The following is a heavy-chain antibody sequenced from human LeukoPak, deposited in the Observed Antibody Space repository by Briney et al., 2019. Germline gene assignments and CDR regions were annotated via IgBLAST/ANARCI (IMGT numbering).Heavy chain of an antibody. J-gene: IGHJ4*02. CDR3: AREVVVRGPGIAAAASGY. CDR2: LNPSGAST. V-gene: IGHV1-46*02. CDR1: GYIFNNYY. Sequence: ASVKVPCKASGYIFNNYYIHWVRQAPGQGLEWMGILNPSGASTSSAQKFQGRVTMTSDTSTSTVFMELSSLRSDDTAVYYCAREVVVRGPGIAAAASGYWGQGTLVTVSS. D-gene: IGHD6-13*01.